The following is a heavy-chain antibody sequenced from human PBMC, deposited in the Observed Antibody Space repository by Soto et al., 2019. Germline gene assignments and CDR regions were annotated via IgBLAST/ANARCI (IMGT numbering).Heavy chain of an antibody. V-gene: IGHV3-21*01. Sequence: EVQLVESGGGLVKPGGSLRLSCAASGFTFSSYSMNWVRQAPGKGLEWVSSISSSSSYIYYADCVKGRFTISIDNAKNSLYLQMTSLRAEDTAVYYCAGDYSCCAYWGQGTLVTVSS. CDR1: GFTFSSYS. D-gene: IGHD2-2*01. J-gene: IGHJ4*02. CDR3: AGDYSCCAY. CDR2: ISSSSSYI.